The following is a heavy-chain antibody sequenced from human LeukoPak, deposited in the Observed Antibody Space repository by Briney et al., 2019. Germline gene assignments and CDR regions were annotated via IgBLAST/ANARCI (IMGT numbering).Heavy chain of an antibody. D-gene: IGHD5-24*01. V-gene: IGHV4-39*01. CDR1: GGSIRSSYYY. CDR2: IYDSGST. J-gene: IGHJ4*02. Sequence: SETLSLTCTVSGGSIRSSYYYWGWIRQPPGKGLEWIGSIYDSGSTYYNPSLKSRVTISVDTSKNQFSLKLNSVTAADTAVYYCARRRDGYNYHFDYWGQGTLVTVSS. CDR3: ARRRDGYNYHFDY.